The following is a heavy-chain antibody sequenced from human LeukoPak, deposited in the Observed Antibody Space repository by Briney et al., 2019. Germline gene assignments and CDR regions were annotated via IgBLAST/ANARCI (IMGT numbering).Heavy chain of an antibody. CDR3: AKAPYDTSGFSSPNYFDY. CDR1: GFTFSSYA. V-gene: IGHV3-23*01. Sequence: GGSLRLSCAASGFTFSSYAMSWVRQAPGKGLEWISTITASGVTTYYADSVKGRFTISRDNSKNTLFLQMNSLRAEDTAVYYCAKAPYDTSGFSSPNYFDYWGQGTLVTVSS. J-gene: IGHJ4*02. CDR2: ITASGVTT. D-gene: IGHD3-22*01.